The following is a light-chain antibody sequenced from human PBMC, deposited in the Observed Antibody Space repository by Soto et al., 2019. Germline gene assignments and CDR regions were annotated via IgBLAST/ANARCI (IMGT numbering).Light chain of an antibody. J-gene: IGKJ3*01. CDR3: QQSFTTPRT. CDR1: QRITNF. CDR2: DAS. Sequence: IQMTQSPPSLSASVGDRVTITCRASQRITNFLNWYQQKPEKAPKLLIYDASDLQGGVPSRFSGLGSGTDFTLTIRRLQPEDFATYFCQQSFTTPRTFGPGTKV. V-gene: IGKV1-39*01.